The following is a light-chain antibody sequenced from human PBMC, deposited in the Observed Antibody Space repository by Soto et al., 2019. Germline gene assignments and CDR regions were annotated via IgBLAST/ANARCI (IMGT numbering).Light chain of an antibody. CDR2: EVS. V-gene: IGLV2-8*01. Sequence: QSALTQPPSASGSPGQSVTISCTGTSSDVGKYDYVSWFQHHPGKAPKLIIYEVSKRPSGVPDRFSGSKSGSTASLAISGLQSDDEADYYCAAWDDSLNGYVFGTGTKVTVL. CDR3: AAWDDSLNGYV. J-gene: IGLJ1*01. CDR1: SSDVGKYDY.